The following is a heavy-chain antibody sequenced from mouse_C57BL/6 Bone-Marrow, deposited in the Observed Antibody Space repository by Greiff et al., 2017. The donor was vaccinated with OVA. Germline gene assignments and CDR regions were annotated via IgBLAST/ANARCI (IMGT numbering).Heavy chain of an antibody. Sequence: EVQLKESGPELVKPGASVKISCKASGYSFTGYYMNWVKQSPEKSLEWIGEINPSTGGTTYNQKFKAKATLTVDKSSSTAYMQLKSLTSEDSAVYYCARYSWFAYWGQGTLVTVSA. J-gene: IGHJ3*01. CDR2: INPSTGGT. CDR1: GYSFTGYY. CDR3: ARYSWFAY. V-gene: IGHV1-42*01.